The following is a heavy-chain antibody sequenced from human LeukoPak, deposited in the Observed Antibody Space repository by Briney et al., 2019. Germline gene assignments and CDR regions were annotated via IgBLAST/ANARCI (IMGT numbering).Heavy chain of an antibody. Sequence: PSETLSLTCAVSGYSISSGYYWGWIRQPPGKGLEWIGSIYHSGSTYYNPSLKSRVTISVDTSKNQFSLKLSSVTAADTAVYYCASIAVAGTPLDYWGQGTLVTVSS. J-gene: IGHJ4*02. CDR1: GYSISSGYY. CDR2: IYHSGST. V-gene: IGHV4-38-2*01. D-gene: IGHD6-19*01. CDR3: ASIAVAGTPLDY.